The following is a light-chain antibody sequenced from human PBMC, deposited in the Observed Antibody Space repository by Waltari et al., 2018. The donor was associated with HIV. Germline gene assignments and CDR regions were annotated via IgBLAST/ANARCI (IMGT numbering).Light chain of an antibody. CDR3: ATWDRSLSRVI. Sequence: QSVLTQPPSVSAAPRQKVTISCSGTSSNIGNNFVSWYQQLPGTAPKLLIYDNNKRPSRIPDRFSGSKSGTSATLGITGLQTGDEADYFCATWDRSLSRVIFGGGTRLTVL. J-gene: IGLJ2*01. CDR2: DNN. CDR1: SSNIGNNF. V-gene: IGLV1-51*01.